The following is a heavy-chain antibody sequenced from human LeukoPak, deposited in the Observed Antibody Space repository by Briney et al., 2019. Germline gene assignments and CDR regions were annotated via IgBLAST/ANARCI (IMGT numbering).Heavy chain of an antibody. CDR2: ISGSGGST. Sequence: PRGSLRLSCAASGFTFSSYAMSWVRQAPGKGLEWVSAISGSGGSTYYADSVKGRFTISRDNSKNTLYLQMNSLRAEDTAVYYCANHPPLLAAAGPLWNWGQETLVTVSS. CDR3: ANHPPLLAAAGPLWN. CDR1: GFTFSSYA. D-gene: IGHD6-13*01. V-gene: IGHV3-23*01. J-gene: IGHJ4*02.